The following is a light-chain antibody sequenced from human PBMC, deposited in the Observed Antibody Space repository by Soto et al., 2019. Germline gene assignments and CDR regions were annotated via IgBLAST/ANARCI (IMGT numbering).Light chain of an antibody. CDR1: SSNIGAGYD. CDR3: QSYDSSLSGYVV. CDR2: GNS. J-gene: IGLJ2*01. Sequence: QAVVTQPPSVSGAPGQRVTISCTGSSSNIGAGYDVHWYQQLPGTAPKLLIYGNSNRPSGVPDRFSGSKSGTSASLAITGLQEEDEADYYCQSYDSSLSGYVVFGGGTKLTVL. V-gene: IGLV1-40*01.